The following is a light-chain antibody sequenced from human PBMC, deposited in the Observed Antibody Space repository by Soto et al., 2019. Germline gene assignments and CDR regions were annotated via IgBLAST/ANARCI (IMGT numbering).Light chain of an antibody. V-gene: IGLV2-23*01. CDR1: SSDVGSYNL. Sequence: QSALTQPASVSGSPGQSIAISCTGTSSDVGSYNLVSWYQQHPGKDPKVMMYEGSKRPSGVSDRFSGSKSGNTASLTISGLQADDEADYYCCSYAGDSTYVFGTGTKLTVL. CDR2: EGS. J-gene: IGLJ1*01. CDR3: CSYAGDSTYV.